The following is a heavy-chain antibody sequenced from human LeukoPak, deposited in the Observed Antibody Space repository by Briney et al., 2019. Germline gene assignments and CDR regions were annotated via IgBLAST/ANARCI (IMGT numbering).Heavy chain of an antibody. CDR2: IYYSGST. CDR1: GGSISSYY. V-gene: IGHV4-59*01. CDR3: ARAYGDYPVDY. Sequence: SETLSLTCTVSGGSISSYYWSWIRQPPGKGLEWIGYIYYSGSTNYNPSLKSRVTISVDTSKNQFSLKLSSVTAADTAVYYCARAYGDYPVDYWGQGTLVTVSS. J-gene: IGHJ4*02. D-gene: IGHD4-17*01.